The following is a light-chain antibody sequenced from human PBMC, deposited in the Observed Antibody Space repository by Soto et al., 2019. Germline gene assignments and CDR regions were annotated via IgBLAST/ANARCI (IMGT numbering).Light chain of an antibody. CDR1: SSNIGSNT. V-gene: IGLV1-44*01. CDR3: AAWDDSLKVV. Sequence: QTVVTQPPSASGTPGQRVTISCSGSSSNIGSNTVNWYQQLPGTAPKLLIYSNNQRPSGVPDRFSGSKSGTSASLAISGLQSEDEADYYCAAWDDSLKVVFGTGTKLTVL. J-gene: IGLJ1*01. CDR2: SNN.